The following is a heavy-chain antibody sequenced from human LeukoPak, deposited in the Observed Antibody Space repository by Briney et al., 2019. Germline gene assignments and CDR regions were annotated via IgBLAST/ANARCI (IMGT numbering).Heavy chain of an antibody. V-gene: IGHV1-8*01. Sequence: ASVKVSCKASGYTFTSYVINWVRQATGQGLEWMGWMNPNSGNTGYAQKFQGRVTMTRNTSISTAYMELSSLRSEDTAVYYCARALKIAVAGTGYWGQGTLVTVSS. CDR2: MNPNSGNT. CDR1: GYTFTSYV. D-gene: IGHD6-19*01. CDR3: ARALKIAVAGTGY. J-gene: IGHJ4*02.